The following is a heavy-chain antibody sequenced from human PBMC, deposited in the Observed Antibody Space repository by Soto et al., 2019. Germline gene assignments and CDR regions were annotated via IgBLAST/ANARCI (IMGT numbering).Heavy chain of an antibody. V-gene: IGHV2-5*02. CDR1: GFSLRSSGMG. CDR3: AHSSRWLQLRDAFEI. D-gene: IGHD1-1*01. CDR2: IYWDDDN. J-gene: IGHJ3*02. Sequence: QITLKESGPTVVKPTQTLTLTCTFSGFSLRSSGMGVGWIRQPPGKALEWLALIYWDDDNRYSPSLKSRLNITKDTFKNQVVLTMTNMDPVDTATYFCAHSSRWLQLRDAFEIWGQGTMVTVSS.